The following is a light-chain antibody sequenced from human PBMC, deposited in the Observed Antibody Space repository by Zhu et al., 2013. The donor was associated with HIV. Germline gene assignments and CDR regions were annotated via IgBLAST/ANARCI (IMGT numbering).Light chain of an antibody. V-gene: IGKV1-17*01. CDR2: LAS. CDR3: LQSNSYPRT. CDR1: QDIRNH. J-gene: IGKJ2*02. Sequence: DIQMTQSPSSLSAFVGDRVTITCRTSQDIRNHLGWYQQKPGKAPRRLIYLASTLQSGVPSRFSGSGFGTDFTLTISSLQPEDFATYYCLQSNSYPRTFGQGIRLEIK.